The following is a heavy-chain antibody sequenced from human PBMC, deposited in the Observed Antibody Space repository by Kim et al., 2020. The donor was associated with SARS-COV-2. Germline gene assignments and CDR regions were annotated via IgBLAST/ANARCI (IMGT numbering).Heavy chain of an antibody. Sequence: GGSLRLSCAASGFFFSDYYMSWIRQAPGKGLEWVSYISSSGTTIYYADSVKGRFTISRANAKNSLYLQMNSLRAEDTAVYYCASDTSRDGFRYGQTADYKYGMDFWGQGTTVTVSS. CDR1: GFFFSDYY. J-gene: IGHJ6*02. CDR2: ISSSGTTI. V-gene: IGHV3-11*01. D-gene: IGHD2-2*01. CDR3: ASDTSRDGFRYGQTADYKYGMDF.